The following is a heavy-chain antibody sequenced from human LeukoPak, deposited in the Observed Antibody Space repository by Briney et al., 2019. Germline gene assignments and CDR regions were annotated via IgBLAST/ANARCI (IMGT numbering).Heavy chain of an antibody. CDR2: SSPYNGKT. J-gene: IGHJ4*02. CDR1: GYAFINYG. CDR3: ARVPIPPYSSSWYQPFDY. Sequence: GSVKVSCKASGYAFINYGITWVRQAPGQGLEWMGWSSPYNGKTNYAQKLQGRVTMTTDTSTNTAYMELRSLRSDDTAVYYCARVPIPPYSSSWYQPFDYWGQGTLVTVSS. D-gene: IGHD6-13*01. V-gene: IGHV1-18*01.